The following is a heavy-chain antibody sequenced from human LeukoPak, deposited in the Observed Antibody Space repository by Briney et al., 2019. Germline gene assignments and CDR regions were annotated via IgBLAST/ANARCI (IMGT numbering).Heavy chain of an antibody. CDR2: INQDGSGK. J-gene: IGHJ5*02. D-gene: IGHD7-27*01. CDR1: GFTFSSFW. Sequence: GGSLRLSCAASGFTFSSFWMSWVRQAPGKGLEWVANINQDGSGKYYVDSVKGRFIISRGNAQNSLYLQMNTLRAEDTAVYCCARDNWGSPSHWFDPWGQGTLVTVSS. CDR3: ARDNWGSPSHWFDP. V-gene: IGHV3-7*01.